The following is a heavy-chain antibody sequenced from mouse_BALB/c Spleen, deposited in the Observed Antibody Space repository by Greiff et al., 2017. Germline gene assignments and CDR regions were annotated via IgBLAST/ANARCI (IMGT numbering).Heavy chain of an antibody. J-gene: IGHJ3*01. CDR2: INPSNGGT. D-gene: IGHD1-1*01. V-gene: IGHV1S81*02. CDR1: GYTFTSYY. Sequence: QVQLQQSGAELVKPGASVKLSCKASGYTFTSYYMYWVKQRPGQGLEWIGEINPSNGGTNFNEKFKSKATLTVDKSSSTAYMQLSSLTSEDSAVYYCTRYGSSFAYWGQGTLVTVSA. CDR3: TRYGSSFAY.